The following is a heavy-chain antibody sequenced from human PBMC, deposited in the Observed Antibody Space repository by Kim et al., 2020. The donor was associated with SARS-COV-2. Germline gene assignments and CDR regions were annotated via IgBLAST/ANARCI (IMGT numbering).Heavy chain of an antibody. CDR3: ARGTLYGDPRYYYYGMDV. CDR1: GGSISSGGYY. CDR2: IYYSGST. J-gene: IGHJ6*02. D-gene: IGHD4-17*01. V-gene: IGHV4-31*03. Sequence: SETLSLTCTVSGGSISSGGYYWSWIRQHPGKGLEWIGYIYYSGSTYYNPSLKSRVTISVDTSKNQFSLKLSSVTAADTAVYYCARGTLYGDPRYYYYGMDVWGQGTTVTVSS.